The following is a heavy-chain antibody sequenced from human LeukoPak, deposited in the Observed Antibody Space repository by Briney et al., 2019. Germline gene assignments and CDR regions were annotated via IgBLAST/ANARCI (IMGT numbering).Heavy chain of an antibody. V-gene: IGHV5-51*01. J-gene: IGHJ4*02. CDR3: ARHGGTTVDY. CDR2: IYPGDSDT. D-gene: IGHD4-11*01. CDR1: GYKFTTYW. Sequence: GESLKISCEGSGYKFTTYWIGWVRQMLGKGLKWMGLIYPGDSDTRYSPSFQGQVTISADKSINTAYLRWSSLKASDTAMYYCARHGGTTVDYWGQGTLVTVSS.